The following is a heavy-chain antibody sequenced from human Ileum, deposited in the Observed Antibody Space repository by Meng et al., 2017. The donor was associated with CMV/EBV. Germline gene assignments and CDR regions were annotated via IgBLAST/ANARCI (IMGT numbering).Heavy chain of an antibody. D-gene: IGHD1-1*01. CDR2: ISGSGGST. CDR3: AAGTGMTDFDY. J-gene: IGHJ4*02. Sequence: GESLKISCAASGFIFSSYAMSWVRQAPGKGLEWVSSISGSGGSTHYADSVKGRFTISRDNSKHTLYLQMNSLRAEDTAVYYCAAGTGMTDFDYWGQGTLVTVSS. CDR1: GFIFSSYA. V-gene: IGHV3-23*01.